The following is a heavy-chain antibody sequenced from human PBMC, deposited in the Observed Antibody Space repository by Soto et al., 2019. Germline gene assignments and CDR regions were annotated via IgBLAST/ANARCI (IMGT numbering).Heavy chain of an antibody. Sequence: QVHLVQSGAEVKKPGSSVKVSCKASGGTFTTYAITWVRQAPGQGLEWMGGIIPIYNAPNYAQKFQGRVTITADESTDTAYMDLSSLTSEDTAVYFCARDTHTYCSADCLVGFDIWGQGTMVTVSS. D-gene: IGHD2-21*02. CDR3: ARDTHTYCSADCLVGFDI. J-gene: IGHJ3*02. CDR1: GGTFTTYA. CDR2: IIPIYNAP. V-gene: IGHV1-69*01.